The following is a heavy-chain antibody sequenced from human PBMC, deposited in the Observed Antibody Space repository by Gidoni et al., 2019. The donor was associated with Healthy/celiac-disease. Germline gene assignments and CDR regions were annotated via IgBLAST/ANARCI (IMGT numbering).Heavy chain of an antibody. CDR2: ISAYNGNT. V-gene: IGHV1-18*01. D-gene: IGHD3-3*01. CDR1: FTSYG. Sequence: FTSYGISWVRQAPGQGLEWMGWISAYNGNTNYAQKLQGRVTMTTDTSTSTAYMELRSLRSDDTAVYYCARDGPGTYYDFWSGYYTPDDYWGQGTLVTVSS. CDR3: ARDGPGTYYDFWSGYYTPDDY. J-gene: IGHJ4*02.